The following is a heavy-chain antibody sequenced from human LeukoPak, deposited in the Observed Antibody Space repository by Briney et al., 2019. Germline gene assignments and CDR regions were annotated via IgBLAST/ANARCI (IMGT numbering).Heavy chain of an antibody. J-gene: IGHJ4*02. CDR1: GYTFTSYY. Sequence: ASVKVSCKASGYTFTSYYMHWVRQAPGQGLEWMGIINPSGGSTSYAPKFQGRVTVTRDTSTSTVYMELRSLRSEDTAVYYCARVDCSSGRCHTLDFEYWGQGTLVTVSS. D-gene: IGHD2-2*02. CDR3: ARVDCSSGRCHTLDFEY. CDR2: INPSGGST. V-gene: IGHV1-46*03.